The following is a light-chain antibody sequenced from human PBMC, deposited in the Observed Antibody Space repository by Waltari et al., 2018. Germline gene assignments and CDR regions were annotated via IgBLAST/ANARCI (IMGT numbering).Light chain of an antibody. V-gene: IGKV1-8*01. CDR3: QQYYSYPRT. J-gene: IGKJ1*01. CDR2: AAS. CDR1: QGISRY. Sequence: AIRMTQSPSSLSPSTGDRVTITCRASQGISRYVAWYHKKPGKAPKLLINAASTVQNGVPSRFSGSGSGTDFTLTISCLQSEDFATYYCQQYYSYPRTFGQGTKVEIK.